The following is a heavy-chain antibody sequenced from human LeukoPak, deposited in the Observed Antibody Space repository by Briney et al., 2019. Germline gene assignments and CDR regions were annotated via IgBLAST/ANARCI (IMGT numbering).Heavy chain of an antibody. CDR2: ISSSSSYI. CDR3: ARGRGYGYGTVDY. Sequence: GGSLRLSCAASGFTFSSYSMNWVRQAPGKGLEWVSSISSSSSYIYYADSVKGRFTISRDNAKNSLYLQMNSLRAEDTAVYYCARGRGYGYGTVDYWGQGTLVTVSS. CDR1: GFTFSSYS. V-gene: IGHV3-21*01. J-gene: IGHJ4*02. D-gene: IGHD5-18*01.